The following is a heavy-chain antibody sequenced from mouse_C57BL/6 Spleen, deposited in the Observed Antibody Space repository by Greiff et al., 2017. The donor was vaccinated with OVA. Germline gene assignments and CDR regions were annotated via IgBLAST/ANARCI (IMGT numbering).Heavy chain of an antibody. J-gene: IGHJ2*01. D-gene: IGHD1-1*02. CDR2: IWTGGGT. CDR1: GFSLTSYA. Sequence: VKLQESGPGLVAPSQSLSITCTVSGFSLTSYAISWVRQPPGKGLEWLGEIWTGGGTHYNSALKSRLSISKDNSKSQFFLKMNSLQTDDTARYYCARNGDMVYYFDDWGQGTTLTVSS. CDR3: ARNGDMVYYFDD. V-gene: IGHV2-9-1*01.